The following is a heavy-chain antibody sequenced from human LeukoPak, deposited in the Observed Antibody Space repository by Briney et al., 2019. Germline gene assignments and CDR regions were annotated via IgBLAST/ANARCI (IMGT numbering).Heavy chain of an antibody. CDR2: IYYSGST. CDR3: ARGSKGQWLVRRFDY. D-gene: IGHD6-19*01. V-gene: IGHV4-59*01. J-gene: IGHJ4*02. Sequence: SETLSLTCTVSGGSISSYYWSWIRQPPGKGLEWIGYIYYSGSTNYNPSLKSRVTISVDTSKNQFSLKLSSVTAADTAVYYCARGSKGQWLVRRFDYWGQGTLVTVSS. CDR1: GGSISSYY.